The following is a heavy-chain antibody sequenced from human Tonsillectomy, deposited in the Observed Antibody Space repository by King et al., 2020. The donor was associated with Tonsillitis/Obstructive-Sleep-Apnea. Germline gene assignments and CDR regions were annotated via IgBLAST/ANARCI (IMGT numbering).Heavy chain of an antibody. CDR2: IKSKTVGGAT. D-gene: IGHD4-17*01. CDR1: GFTFSSAW. Sequence: VQLVQSGGGLVEPGGSLRLSCAASGFTFSSAWMTWVRQAPGKGLEWVGRIKSKTVGGATDYAAPVKDRFTVSRDDSKNTLYLQMNSLKTEDTAVYYCATYDYGTIIIWGQGTLVTVSS. CDR3: ATYDYGTIII. J-gene: IGHJ4*02. V-gene: IGHV3-15*01.